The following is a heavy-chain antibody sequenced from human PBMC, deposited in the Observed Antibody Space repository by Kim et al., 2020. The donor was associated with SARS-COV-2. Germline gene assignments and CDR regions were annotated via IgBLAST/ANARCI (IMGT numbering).Heavy chain of an antibody. D-gene: IGHD1-26*01. J-gene: IGHJ4*02. V-gene: IGHV1-46*01. CDR1: GYTFTSYY. Sequence: ASVKVSCKASGYTFTSYYMHWVRQAPGQGLEWMGIINPSGGSTSYAQKFQGRVTMTRDTSTSTVYMELSSLRSEDTAVYYCARDGLPIGWELVFDYWGQGTLVTVSS. CDR3: ARDGLPIGWELVFDY. CDR2: INPSGGST.